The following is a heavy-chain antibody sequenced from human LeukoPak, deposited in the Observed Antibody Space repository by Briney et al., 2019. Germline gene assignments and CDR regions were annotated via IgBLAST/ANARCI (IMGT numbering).Heavy chain of an antibody. CDR3: AREVQGYYYDSSKGWFDP. CDR2: IYYSGST. Sequence: SETLSLTCTVSGGSISSYYWSWIRQPPGKGLEWIGYIYYSGSTNYNPSLKSRVTISVDTSKNQFSLKLSSVTAADTAVYYCAREVQGYYYDSSKGWFDPWGQGTLVTVPS. V-gene: IGHV4-59*01. J-gene: IGHJ5*02. CDR1: GGSISSYY. D-gene: IGHD3-22*01.